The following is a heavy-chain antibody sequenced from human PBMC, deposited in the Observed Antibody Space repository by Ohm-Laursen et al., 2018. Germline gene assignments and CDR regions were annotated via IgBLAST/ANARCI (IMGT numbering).Heavy chain of an antibody. CDR1: GGSISSYY. Sequence: GTLSLTCTVSGGSISSYYWSWIRQPPGQGLEWIGEINHSGSTNYNPSLKSRVTITENTSKNQFSLKLSPVTAADTAVYYCARAEISMFYFDYWGQGTLVTVSS. CDR2: INHSGST. V-gene: IGHV4-34*01. CDR3: ARAEISMFYFDY. J-gene: IGHJ4*02. D-gene: IGHD3-10*02.